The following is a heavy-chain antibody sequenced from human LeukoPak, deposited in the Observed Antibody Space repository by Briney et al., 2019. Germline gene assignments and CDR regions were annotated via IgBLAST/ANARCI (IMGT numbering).Heavy chain of an antibody. D-gene: IGHD3-3*01. CDR3: AREEKTYYTGENWLDP. V-gene: IGHV3-21*04. Sequence: GGSLRLSCAASGFTFSSYNMYWVRQAPGKGLEWVSSISSSSSYIYYADSVKGRFTISRDNSKNSLYLQMNSLRAEDTAVYYCAREEKTYYTGENWLDPWGQGTLVTVSS. J-gene: IGHJ5*02. CDR2: ISSSSSYI. CDR1: GFTFSSYN.